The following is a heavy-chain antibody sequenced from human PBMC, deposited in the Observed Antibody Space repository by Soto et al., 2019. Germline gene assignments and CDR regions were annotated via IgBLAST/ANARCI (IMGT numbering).Heavy chain of an antibody. CDR2: FNPNSAGT. V-gene: IGHV1-2*02. CDR3: ARQGLEVLTEAFDI. Sequence: QVQLVQSGAEVKKPGASVRVSCKASGYTFTGYYMHWVRQAPGQGLEWMGWFNPNSAGTNYAPKFQGRVTMTGDTSISTAYMELSRLKSDDTAIHYCARQGLEVLTEAFDIWGQGTMVTVSS. CDR1: GYTFTGYY. D-gene: IGHD4-17*01. J-gene: IGHJ3*02.